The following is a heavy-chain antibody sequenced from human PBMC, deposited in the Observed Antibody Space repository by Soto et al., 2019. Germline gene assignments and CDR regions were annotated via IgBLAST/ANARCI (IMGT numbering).Heavy chain of an antibody. V-gene: IGHV4-59*08. CDR3: ARQLSDWSGYLLDYYYYYMDV. CDR2: IYYSGST. CDR1: GGSISSYY. D-gene: IGHD3-3*01. J-gene: IGHJ6*03. Sequence: SETLSFTCTVSGGSISSYYWSWIRQPPGKGLEWIGYIYYSGSTNYNPSLKSRVTISVDTSKNQFSLKLSSVTAADTAVYYCARQLSDWSGYLLDYYYYYMDVWGKGTTVTVSS.